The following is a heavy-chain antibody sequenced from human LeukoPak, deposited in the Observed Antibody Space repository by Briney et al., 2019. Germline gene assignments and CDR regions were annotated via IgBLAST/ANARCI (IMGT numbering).Heavy chain of an antibody. CDR1: GFTFSTYA. D-gene: IGHD4-17*01. CDR3: AREDGDLPDY. J-gene: IGHJ4*02. Sequence: GGSLRLFCAASGFTFSTYAMHWGRQAPGKGLEWVAVMSYDGNNKYYADSVKGRFTISRDNSKNTLYLQMNSLRPEDTAVYYCAREDGDLPDYWGQGTLVTVSS. CDR2: MSYDGNNK. V-gene: IGHV3-30-3*01.